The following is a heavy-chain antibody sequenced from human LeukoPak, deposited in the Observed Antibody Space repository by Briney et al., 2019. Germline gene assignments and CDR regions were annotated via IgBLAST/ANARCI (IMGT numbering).Heavy chain of an antibody. J-gene: IGHJ4*02. Sequence: GRSLRLSCAASGFTFSSSAMFWVRQAPGKGLEWVAVTSSDGSNKYYADSVKGRFTISRDNAKNSLYLQMNSLRAEDTAVYYCAWGPNYGGNSGYFDYWGQGTLVTVSS. D-gene: IGHD4-23*01. V-gene: IGHV3-30-3*01. CDR1: GFTFSSSA. CDR2: TSSDGSNK. CDR3: AWGPNYGGNSGYFDY.